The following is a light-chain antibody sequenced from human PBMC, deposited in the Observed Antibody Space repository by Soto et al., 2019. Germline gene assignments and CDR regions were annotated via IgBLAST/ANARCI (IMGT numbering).Light chain of an antibody. CDR1: QSISCY. J-gene: IGKJ4*01. Sequence: DIQMTQSPSSLSASVGDRVTITCRASQSISCYLDWYQQKPGKAPKLLIYAASRLHSGVPSRFRGSGAGTDSTLTISSLQPEDFATYYWQQRNSTPLTVGGGTKGESK. V-gene: IGKV1-39*01. CDR2: AAS. CDR3: QQRNSTPLT.